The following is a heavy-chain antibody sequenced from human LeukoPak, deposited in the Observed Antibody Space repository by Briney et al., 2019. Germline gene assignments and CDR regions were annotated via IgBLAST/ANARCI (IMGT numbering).Heavy chain of an antibody. V-gene: IGHV3-30*02. CDR3: AKDLYDYVWGSYRYKFWRNWFDP. J-gene: IGHJ5*02. Sequence: PGGPLRLSCAASGFTFRSYGMHWVRPAPGKELEGVALIRHDGRKQYHADSVKGRLTLSRDNSKNTLYLQMNSLRAEDTAVYYCAKDLYDYVWGSYRYKFWRNWFDPWGQGTLVTVSS. CDR1: GFTFRSYG. CDR2: IRHDGRKQ. D-gene: IGHD3-16*02.